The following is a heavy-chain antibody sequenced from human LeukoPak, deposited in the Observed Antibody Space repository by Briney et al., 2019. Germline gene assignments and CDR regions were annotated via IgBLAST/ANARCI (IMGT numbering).Heavy chain of an antibody. CDR3: ARHGGITIFGVVINPPLFDY. J-gene: IGHJ4*02. V-gene: IGHV3-11*04. CDR1: GFTFSDYY. CDR2: ISSSGSTI. D-gene: IGHD3-3*01. Sequence: KPGGSLRLSCAASGFTFSDYYMSWIRQAPGKGLEWVSYISSSGSTIYYADSVKGRFTISRDNAKNSLYLQVNSLRAEDTAVYYCARHGGITIFGVVINPPLFDYWGQGTLVTVSS.